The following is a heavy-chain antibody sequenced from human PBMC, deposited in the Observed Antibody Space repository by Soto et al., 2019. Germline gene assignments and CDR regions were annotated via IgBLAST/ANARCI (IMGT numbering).Heavy chain of an antibody. J-gene: IGHJ6*02. CDR3: ARGWGYFDSSGFPYLYAMDV. Sequence: GGSLRLSCAASGFTFSSYLMILVRQAPGKGLEWVANIKQDGSEKYYVDSVEGRFTISRDNAKNSLYLQMTSLRAEDTALYYCARGWGYFDSSGFPYLYAMDVWGQGTTVTVSS. D-gene: IGHD3-22*01. V-gene: IGHV3-7*01. CDR2: IKQDGSEK. CDR1: GFTFSSYL.